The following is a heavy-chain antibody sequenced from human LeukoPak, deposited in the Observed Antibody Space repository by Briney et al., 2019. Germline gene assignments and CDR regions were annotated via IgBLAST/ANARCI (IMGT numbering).Heavy chain of an antibody. J-gene: IGHJ5*02. CDR1: GYTLTELS. D-gene: IGHD2-2*02. Sequence: ASVKVSCKVSGYTLTELSMHWVRQAPGQGLEWMGGIIPVFGTSNYAQKFQGRVTITADESTRTAYMELSSLRSEDTAVYYCARVTGGRYCSTTSCYMRGWFDPWGQGTLVTVSS. CDR3: ARVTGGRYCSTTSCYMRGWFDP. CDR2: IIPVFGTS. V-gene: IGHV1-69*13.